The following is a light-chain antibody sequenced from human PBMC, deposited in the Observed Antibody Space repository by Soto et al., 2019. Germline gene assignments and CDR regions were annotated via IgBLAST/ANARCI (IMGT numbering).Light chain of an antibody. J-gene: IGKJ1*01. Sequence: ILMTQSPATLSVSPGERATLSCRASQSVSNNLSWYQQKPGQAPRLLIYDASTRATGIPARFGGSGSGTAFTLIISGLQSEDFAVYYCQQYNNWPPWTFGQGTKVEIK. CDR3: QQYNNWPPWT. V-gene: IGKV3-15*01. CDR1: QSVSNN. CDR2: DAS.